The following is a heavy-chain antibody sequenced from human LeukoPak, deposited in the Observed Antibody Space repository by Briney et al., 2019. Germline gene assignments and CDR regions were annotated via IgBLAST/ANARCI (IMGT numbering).Heavy chain of an antibody. Sequence: GGALRLSCAASGFTFSAVPMHLVRQAPGKGLESFSAIGGSGADTYYANSVKGRFTISRDNSKNTLDLQMGSLRVEDMAVYYCARETKGDYDYWGQGTLVTVSS. CDR1: GFTFSAVP. D-gene: IGHD2-21*01. CDR2: IGGSGADT. J-gene: IGHJ4*02. CDR3: ARETKGDYDY. V-gene: IGHV3-64*01.